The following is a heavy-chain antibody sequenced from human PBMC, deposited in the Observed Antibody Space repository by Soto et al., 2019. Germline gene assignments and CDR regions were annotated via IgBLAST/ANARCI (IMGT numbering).Heavy chain of an antibody. CDR2: IIPIFGTA. CDR3: ARAADYGGNFDY. CDR1: GGTFSSYA. D-gene: IGHD4-17*01. Sequence: SVKVSCKASGGTFSSYAISWVRQAPGQGLEWMGGIIPIFGTANYAQKFQSRVTITADESTSTAYMELSSLRSEDTAVYYCARAADYGGNFDYWGQGTLVTVSS. V-gene: IGHV1-69*13. J-gene: IGHJ4*02.